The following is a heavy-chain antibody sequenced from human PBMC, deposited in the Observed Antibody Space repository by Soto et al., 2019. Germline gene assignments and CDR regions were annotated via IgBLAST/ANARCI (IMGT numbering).Heavy chain of an antibody. Sequence: NPSETLSLTCTVSGGSISSSSYYWGWIRQPPGKGLEWIGSIYYSGSTYYNPSLKSRVTISVDTSKNQFSLKLSSVTAADTAVYYCARRYCSGGSCYSGSERWFDPWGQGTLVTVSS. D-gene: IGHD2-15*01. J-gene: IGHJ5*02. CDR2: IYYSGST. CDR3: ARRYCSGGSCYSGSERWFDP. CDR1: GGSISSSSYY. V-gene: IGHV4-39*01.